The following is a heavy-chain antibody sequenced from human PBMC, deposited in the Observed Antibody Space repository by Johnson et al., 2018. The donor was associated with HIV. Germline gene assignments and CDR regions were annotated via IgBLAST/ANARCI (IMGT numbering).Heavy chain of an antibody. CDR2: IGTAGDT. Sequence: VQLVESGGGLVQPGGSLRLSCAASGFTFSSYWMSWVRQAPGKGLEWVSAIGTAGDTYYPGSVKGRFTISRENAKNSLYLQMNSLRAGDTAVYYCARGRGVGRPIQKWLGAAFDIWGQGTMVTVSS. CDR1: GFTFSSYW. J-gene: IGHJ3*02. CDR3: ARGRGVGRPIQKWLGAAFDI. D-gene: IGHD5-18*01. V-gene: IGHV3-13*01.